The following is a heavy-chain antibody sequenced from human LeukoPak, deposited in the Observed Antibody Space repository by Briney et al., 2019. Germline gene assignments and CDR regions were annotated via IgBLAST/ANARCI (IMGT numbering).Heavy chain of an antibody. Sequence: GGSLRLSCAASGFTFSSYGMHWVRKAPGKGLEWVAVISYDGSNKYYADSVKGRFTISRDNSKNTLYLQMNSLRVEDTAVDYCAKDNWNYPCYYYGMDVWGQGTMVTVSS. V-gene: IGHV3-30*18. CDR2: ISYDGSNK. J-gene: IGHJ6*02. D-gene: IGHD1-7*01. CDR3: AKDNWNYPCYYYGMDV. CDR1: GFTFSSYG.